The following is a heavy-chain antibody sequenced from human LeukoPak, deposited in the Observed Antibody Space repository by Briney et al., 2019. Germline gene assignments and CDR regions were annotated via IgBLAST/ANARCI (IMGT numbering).Heavy chain of an antibody. J-gene: IGHJ5*02. CDR3: ARAAAGTTRSLRNWFDP. V-gene: IGHV1-69*04. CDR2: IIPILGIA. D-gene: IGHD6-13*01. Sequence: GASVKVSCKASGGTFSSYAISWVRQAPGQGLEWMGRIIPILGIANYAQKFQGRVTITADKSTSTAYMELSSLRSEDTAVYYCARAAAGTTRSLRNWFDPWGQGTLVTVSS. CDR1: GGTFSSYA.